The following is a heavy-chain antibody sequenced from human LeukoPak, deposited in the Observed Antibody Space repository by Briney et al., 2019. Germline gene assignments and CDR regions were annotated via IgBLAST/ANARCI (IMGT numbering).Heavy chain of an antibody. CDR1: GGSISSGGYY. J-gene: IGHJ6*02. D-gene: IGHD3-22*01. V-gene: IGHV4-31*03. Sequence: SETLTLTCTVSGGSISSGGYYWSWIRQHPGKGLEWIGNIYYSGSTYYNPSLKSRVTISADTSKTQFPLKLSSVTAADTAVYYCARHDGSGKTYYYDMDVWGQGTTVTVSS. CDR2: IYYSGST. CDR3: ARHDGSGKTYYYDMDV.